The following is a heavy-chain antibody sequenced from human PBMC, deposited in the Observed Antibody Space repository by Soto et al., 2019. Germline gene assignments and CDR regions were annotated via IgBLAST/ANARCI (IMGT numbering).Heavy chain of an antibody. CDR3: ARYCGGDCPIDY. Sequence: GGSLRLSCAVSGFTFTSYSINWVRQAPGKGLEWVSSISSSSSYIYYADSVKGRFTISRDNAANSLYLQMNSLRADDTAVYYCARYCGGDCPIDYWGQGTLVTVSS. CDR2: ISSSSSYI. J-gene: IGHJ4*02. V-gene: IGHV3-21*01. CDR1: GFTFTSYS. D-gene: IGHD2-21*02.